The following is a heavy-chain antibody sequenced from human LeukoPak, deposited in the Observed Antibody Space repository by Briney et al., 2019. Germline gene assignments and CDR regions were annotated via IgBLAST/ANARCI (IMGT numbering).Heavy chain of an antibody. CDR2: IYYSGST. Sequence: PSETLSLTCTVSGGSISSGGYSWSWIRQHPGKGLEWIGYIYYSGSTYYNPSLKSRVTISVDTSKNQFSLKLSSVTAADTAVYYCARDRKTPTPLNAFDIWGQGTMVTVSS. CDR3: ARDRKTPTPLNAFDI. CDR1: GGSISSGGYS. D-gene: IGHD2-15*01. V-gene: IGHV4-31*03. J-gene: IGHJ3*02.